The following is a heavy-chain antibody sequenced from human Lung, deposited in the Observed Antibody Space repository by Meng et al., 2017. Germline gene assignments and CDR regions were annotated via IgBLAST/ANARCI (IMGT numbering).Heavy chain of an antibody. Sequence: QVQLVQSGADFKKPGASVKVSCKASGYTFTAYYIHWVRQAPGQGLEWMGRINPNSGGTNFAQKFQGRVIMTRDTSISTAYMELSSLGFDDTAVYYCAKALGWGSSPDYWGQGILVTVSS. CDR3: AKALGWGSSPDY. J-gene: IGHJ4*02. V-gene: IGHV1-2*06. CDR2: INPNSGGT. CDR1: GYTFTAYY. D-gene: IGHD2-21*01.